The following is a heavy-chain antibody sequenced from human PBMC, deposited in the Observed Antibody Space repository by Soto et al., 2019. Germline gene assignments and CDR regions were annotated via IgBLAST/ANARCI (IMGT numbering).Heavy chain of an antibody. V-gene: IGHV3-30*04. Sequence: QVQLVESGGGVVQPGRSLRLSCVASGFTSSSYVMHWVRQAPGKGQEWVAVISYDGSNKHYADSVKGRFTISRDNSKNALNMYMTGSRVEDTAVSSCERGDPNYGVDVGGQGTTVTVSS. CDR2: ISYDGSNK. CDR1: GFTSSSYV. CDR3: ERGDPNYGVDV. J-gene: IGHJ6*02.